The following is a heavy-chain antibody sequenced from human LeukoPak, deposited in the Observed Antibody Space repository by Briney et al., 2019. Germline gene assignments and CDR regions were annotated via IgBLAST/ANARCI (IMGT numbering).Heavy chain of an antibody. D-gene: IGHD2-8*01. CDR2: IVVGSGNT. CDR1: GFTFTSSA. CDR3: AADTGCTNGVCSPKGPYYYYYYMDV. V-gene: IGHV1-58*02. Sequence: GASVKVSCKASGFTFTSSAMQWVRQARGQRLEWIGWIVVGSGNTNYAQTFQERVTITRDMSTSTAYMELSSLRSEDTAVYYCAADTGCTNGVCSPKGPYYYYYYMDVWGKGTTVTVSS. J-gene: IGHJ6*03.